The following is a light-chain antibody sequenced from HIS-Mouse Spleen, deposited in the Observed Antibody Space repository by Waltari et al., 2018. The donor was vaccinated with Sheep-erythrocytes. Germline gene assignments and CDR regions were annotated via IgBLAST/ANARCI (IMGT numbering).Light chain of an antibody. CDR2: GAS. CDR3: QQYGSSPT. V-gene: IGKV3-20*01. CDR1: QSVSSSY. Sequence: EIVLTQSPGTLSLSPGERATLSCRGSQSVSSSYLAWYQQKPGHAPRLLIYGASSRATGIPDRFSGSGSGTDFTLTISRLEPEDFAVYYCQQYGSSPTFGQGTRLEIK. J-gene: IGKJ5*01.